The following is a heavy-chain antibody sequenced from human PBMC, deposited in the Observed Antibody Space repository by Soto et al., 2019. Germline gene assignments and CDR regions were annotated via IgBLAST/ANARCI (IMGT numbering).Heavy chain of an antibody. CDR1: GFDFSNSW. D-gene: IGHD2-15*01. V-gene: IGHV3-74*01. J-gene: IGHJ6*02. Sequence: EVQLVESGGGLVQPGGSLRLSCEASGFDFSNSWIHWVRQGPGKGLVWVSHINSDGSGTTYADSVKGRFTISRDNAKNTVSLQTTSLRAEDTAVYYCAKDTADAMDVWGQGNTVTVSS. CDR3: AKDTADAMDV. CDR2: INSDGSGT.